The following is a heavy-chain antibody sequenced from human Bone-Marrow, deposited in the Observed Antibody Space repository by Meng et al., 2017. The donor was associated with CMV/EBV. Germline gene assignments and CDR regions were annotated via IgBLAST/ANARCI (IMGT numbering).Heavy chain of an antibody. V-gene: IGHV4-61*01. Sequence: SETLSLTCTVSGYSISSGYYWSWIRQPPGKGLEWIGYIYYSGSTNYNPSLKSRVTISVDTSKNQFSLKLSSVTAADTAVYYCARARSGGRYYYGMDVWGQGTTVTVSS. CDR2: IYYSGST. D-gene: IGHD1-26*01. J-gene: IGHJ6*02. CDR1: GYSISSGYY. CDR3: ARARSGGRYYYGMDV.